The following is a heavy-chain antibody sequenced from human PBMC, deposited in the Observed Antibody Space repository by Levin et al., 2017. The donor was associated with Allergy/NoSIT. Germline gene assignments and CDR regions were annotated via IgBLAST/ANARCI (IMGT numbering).Heavy chain of an antibody. V-gene: IGHV3-11*01. J-gene: IGHJ2*01. CDR2: ISSGGDSI. Sequence: GESLKISCAASGFTFSDYYMNWIRQAPGKGLEWVSYISSGGDSIYYADSVKGRFTISRDNANNSLYLQINSLRAEDTAVYYCAGDYDSGDYSHNWYFDLWGRGTLVTVSS. CDR1: GFTFSDYY. D-gene: IGHD3-22*01. CDR3: AGDYDSGDYSHNWYFDL.